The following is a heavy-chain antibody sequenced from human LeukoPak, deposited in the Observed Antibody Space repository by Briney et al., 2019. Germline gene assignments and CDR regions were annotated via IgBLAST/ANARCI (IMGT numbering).Heavy chain of an antibody. CDR1: GFTFDDYA. D-gene: IGHD3-22*01. CDR2: ISWNSGRI. J-gene: IGHJ4*02. Sequence: GGSLRLSCAASGFTFDDYAMHWVRQAPGKGLEWVSGISWNSGRIGYADSVKGRFTISRDNAKNSLYLQMNSLRTEDMALYYCVKDTSTKYYDSSGYSAGLDYWGQGTLVTVSS. V-gene: IGHV3-9*03. CDR3: VKDTSTKYYDSSGYSAGLDY.